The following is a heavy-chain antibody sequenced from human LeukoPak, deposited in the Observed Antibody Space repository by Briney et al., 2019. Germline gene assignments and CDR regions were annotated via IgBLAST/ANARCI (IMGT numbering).Heavy chain of an antibody. CDR3: ARAGGVKTAALDLDY. CDR1: GDSINSYY. CDR2: IYYSGSA. J-gene: IGHJ4*02. D-gene: IGHD6-25*01. Sequence: SETLSLICTVSGDSINSYYWNWIRQPPGKGLEWIGNIYYSGSANHNPSLKSRVTISRDTSMNQFSLKLTSVTTADTAVYYCARAGGVKTAALDLDYWGQGTLVTVSS. V-gene: IGHV4-59*01.